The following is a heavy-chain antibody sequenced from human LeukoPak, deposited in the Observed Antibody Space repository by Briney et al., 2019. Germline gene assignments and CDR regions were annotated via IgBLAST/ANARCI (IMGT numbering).Heavy chain of an antibody. Sequence: GEPLKISCKGSGFNFTAYWIAWVRQMPGKGLEWMGISHPINSDTKYSPSFQGQVTISADKSSSTAYLQWNSLKASDTAMYYCARHQYYYDSSGNYGWFDSWGQGTLVTVSS. V-gene: IGHV5-51*01. CDR1: GFNFTAYW. J-gene: IGHJ5*01. D-gene: IGHD3-22*01. CDR3: ARHQYYYDSSGNYGWFDS. CDR2: SHPINSDT.